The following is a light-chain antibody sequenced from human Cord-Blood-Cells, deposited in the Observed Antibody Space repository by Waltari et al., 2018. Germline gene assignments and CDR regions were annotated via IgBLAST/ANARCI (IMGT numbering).Light chain of an antibody. CDR3: SSYTSSSTLV. V-gene: IGLV2-14*01. CDR2: DVS. CDR1: SSDVGGYNY. J-gene: IGLJ1*01. Sequence: QSALTQPASVSGSPGQSITISCTGTSSDVGGYNYVSWYQQHPSKAPKLMIYDVSKRPSGVSNRFSGSKSGNTASLTISGLQAEDEADYYCSSYTSSSTLVFGTGTKDTVL.